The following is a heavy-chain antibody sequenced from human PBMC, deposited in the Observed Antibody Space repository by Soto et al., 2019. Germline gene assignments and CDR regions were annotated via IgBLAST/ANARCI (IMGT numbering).Heavy chain of an antibody. CDR2: ITGSGGST. D-gene: IGHD3-22*01. CDR1: GFTFSNYA. Sequence: HPGRSLRLSCAASGFTFSNYAMSWVRQAPGKGLEWVSAITGSGGSTYDADSVKGRFTISRDNSKNTVYLQMNSLRAEDTAVYYCAKIESRFFYDSTGYYPFDYWGQGTLVTVSS. V-gene: IGHV3-23*01. J-gene: IGHJ4*02. CDR3: AKIESRFFYDSTGYYPFDY.